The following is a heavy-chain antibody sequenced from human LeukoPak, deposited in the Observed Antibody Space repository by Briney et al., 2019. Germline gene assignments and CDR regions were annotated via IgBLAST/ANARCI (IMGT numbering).Heavy chain of an antibody. CDR1: GFTFRSHW. CDR2: IAQDGSDK. CDR3: VRNGGALDI. J-gene: IGHJ3*02. V-gene: IGHV3-7*01. Sequence: PGGSLRLSCAASGFTFRSHWMSWVRQAPGKGLEWVANIAQDGSDKNYVDSVKGRFTISRDNAKNSLYLQMNSLRDEDTAVYYCVRNGGALDIWGQGTMVTVS. D-gene: IGHD2-8*01.